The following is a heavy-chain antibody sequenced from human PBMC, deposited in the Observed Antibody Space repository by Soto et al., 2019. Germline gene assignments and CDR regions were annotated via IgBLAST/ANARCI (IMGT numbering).Heavy chain of an antibody. D-gene: IGHD3-3*01. Sequence: SETLSLTCAVYGGSFSGYYWSWIRQPPGKGLEWIGEINHSGSTNYNPSLKSRVTISVDTSKNQFSLKLSSVTAADTAVYYCARRYDFWSGYYLDHYYYYYMDVWGKGTTVTVSS. CDR1: GGSFSGYY. CDR2: INHSGST. CDR3: ARRYDFWSGYYLDHYYYYYMDV. J-gene: IGHJ6*03. V-gene: IGHV4-34*01.